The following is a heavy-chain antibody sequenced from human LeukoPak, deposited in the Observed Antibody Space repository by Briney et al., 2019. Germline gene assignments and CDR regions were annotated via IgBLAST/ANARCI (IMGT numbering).Heavy chain of an antibody. CDR3: ARDWSDSSELGYFDY. CDR1: GFTFSSYG. V-gene: IGHV3-33*01. Sequence: GGSLRLSCAASGFTFSSYGMHSVRQAPGKGLEWVAVIWYDGSNKYYADSVKGRFTISRDNSKNTLYLQMNSLRAEDTAVYYCARDWSDSSELGYFDYWGQGTLVTVSS. CDR2: IWYDGSNK. J-gene: IGHJ4*02. D-gene: IGHD3-22*01.